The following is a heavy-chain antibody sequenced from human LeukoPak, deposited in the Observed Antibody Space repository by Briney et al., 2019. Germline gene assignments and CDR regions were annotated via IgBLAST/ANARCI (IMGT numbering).Heavy chain of an antibody. D-gene: IGHD6-13*01. Sequence: SETLSLTCTVSGGSISSSSYYWGWIRQPPGKGLEWIGSIYYSGSTNYNPSLKSRVTISVDTSKNQFSLKLSSVTAADTAVYYCARQRGSSSWYPTVYNWFDPWGQGTLVTVSS. CDR1: GGSISSSSYY. CDR3: ARQRGSSSWYPTVYNWFDP. V-gene: IGHV4-39*01. J-gene: IGHJ5*02. CDR2: IYYSGST.